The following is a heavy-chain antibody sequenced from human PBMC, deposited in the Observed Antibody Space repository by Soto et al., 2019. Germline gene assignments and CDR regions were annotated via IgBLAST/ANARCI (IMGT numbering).Heavy chain of an antibody. J-gene: IGHJ6*02. CDR3: ARVISGAAEYYYYGMDV. CDR1: GGSISSSNW. Sequence: QVQLQESGPGLVKPSGTLSLTCAVSGGSISSSNWWSWVRQPPGKGLEWIGEIYHSGSTNYNPSLKGRVTISVDKSKNRFSLKLSSVTAADTAVYYCARVISGAAEYYYYGMDVWGQGTTVTVSS. D-gene: IGHD1-26*01. CDR2: IYHSGST. V-gene: IGHV4-4*02.